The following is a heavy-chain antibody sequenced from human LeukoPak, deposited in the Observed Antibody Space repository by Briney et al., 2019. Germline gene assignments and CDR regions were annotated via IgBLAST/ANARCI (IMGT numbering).Heavy chain of an antibody. CDR1: RGSFSGYY. Sequence: SETLSLTCAVYRGSFSGYYWSWIRQPPGKGLDWIGEINHSGSTNYNPSLKSRVTISVDTSKNQFSLKLSSVTAADTAVYYCARLSSSWYKYYFDYWGQGTLVTVSS. V-gene: IGHV4-34*01. CDR2: INHSGST. J-gene: IGHJ4*02. CDR3: ARLSSSWYKYYFDY. D-gene: IGHD6-13*01.